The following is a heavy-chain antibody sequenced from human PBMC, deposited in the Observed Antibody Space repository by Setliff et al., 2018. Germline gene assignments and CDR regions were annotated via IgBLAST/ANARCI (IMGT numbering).Heavy chain of an antibody. CDR2: TIPIFGTA. CDR1: VGTFSRYG. J-gene: IGHJ6*03. V-gene: IGHV1-69*05. Sequence: GASVKVSCKASVGTFSRYGISWVRQAPGQGIEWMGGTIPIFGTANYAHKFQGRVTIITDESTRTAYMELSSLRSEDTAVYYCAREGVDSRSSTDYRSYMDVWGKVTTVTVS. D-gene: IGHD3-22*01. CDR3: AREGVDSRSSTDYRSYMDV.